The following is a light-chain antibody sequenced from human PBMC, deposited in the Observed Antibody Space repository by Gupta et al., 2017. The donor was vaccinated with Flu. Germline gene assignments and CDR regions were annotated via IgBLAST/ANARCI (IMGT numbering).Light chain of an antibody. CDR3: KTNGAFAV. Sequence: SALTPPRSASGSPAQSVAISCTGTSSAVGYYDYVSWYQQQHPGQPPKFIIYDGNTGPSEGPDGFAGSKSGNTTSLTLAGGEEGDEDDYYCKTNGAFAVFGGGTRLTVL. J-gene: IGLJ2*01. V-gene: IGLV2-11*01. CDR2: DGN. CDR1: SSAVGYYDY.